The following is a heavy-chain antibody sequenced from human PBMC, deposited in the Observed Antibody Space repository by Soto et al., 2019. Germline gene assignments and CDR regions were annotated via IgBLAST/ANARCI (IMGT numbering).Heavy chain of an antibody. Sequence: GGAMRLSCAGSGFTVSSSYMIWIRQAPGKGLEWVSVIYGDGTTYYADSVKGKFTISRDNSENTLYLQMNSLRAEDTAVYYCARDRSRGHFGYWGQGTMVTVSS. V-gene: IGHV3-66*01. CDR1: GFTVSSSY. CDR2: IYGDGTT. J-gene: IGHJ4*02. CDR3: ARDRSRGHFGY.